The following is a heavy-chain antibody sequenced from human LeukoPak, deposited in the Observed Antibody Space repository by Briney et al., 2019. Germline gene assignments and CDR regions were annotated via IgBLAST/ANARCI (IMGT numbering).Heavy chain of an antibody. CDR3: ATGRVVGATTAFAI. J-gene: IGHJ3*02. V-gene: IGHV7-4-1*02. CDR1: RYTFTSYA. D-gene: IGHD1-26*01. Sequence: ASVKVSCKASRYTFTSYALHWVRQAPGHGLEWMGWINTNTGNPTYAQDFTGRFVFSLDTSVDTAYLQISSLKAEDTAVYYCATGRVVGATTAFAIWGQGTTVTVSS. CDR2: INTNTGNP.